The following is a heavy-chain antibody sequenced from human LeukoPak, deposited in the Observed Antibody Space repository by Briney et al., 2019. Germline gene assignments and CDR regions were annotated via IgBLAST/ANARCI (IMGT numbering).Heavy chain of an antibody. Sequence: SVKVSCKASGGTFSSYAISWVRQAPGQGLEWMGRIIPILGIANYAQKFQGRVTITTDESTSTAYMELSSLRSEDTAVYYCATQRKYYDYVWGSYQYWGQGTLVTVSS. CDR3: ATQRKYYDYVWGSYQY. J-gene: IGHJ4*02. CDR2: IIPILGIA. V-gene: IGHV1-69*04. D-gene: IGHD3-16*02. CDR1: GGTFSSYA.